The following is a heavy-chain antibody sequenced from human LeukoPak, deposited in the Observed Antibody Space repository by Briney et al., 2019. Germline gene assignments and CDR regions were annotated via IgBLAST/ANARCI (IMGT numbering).Heavy chain of an antibody. Sequence: SETLSLTCPVSGGSISSNNYYWGWIRQSPGKGLEWIGSMYYSGITYYNPSLKSRITISVDTSKNQFSLKLSSVTAADTALSYCVRHSGYYYYYMDVGGKGTTVTIS. CDR1: GGSISSNNYY. CDR2: MYYSGIT. J-gene: IGHJ6*03. V-gene: IGHV4-39*01. CDR3: VRHSGYYYYYMDV.